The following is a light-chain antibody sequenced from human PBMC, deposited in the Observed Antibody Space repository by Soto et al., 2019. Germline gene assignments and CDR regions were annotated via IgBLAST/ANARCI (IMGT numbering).Light chain of an antibody. CDR3: QKYSIVPL. CDR2: AAS. Sequence: DIQMTQSPSSLTASVGDRVTITCRASQGISNYIAWYQQKPGKAPKLLIYAASTLQSGVPSRFSGSGSGTDFTLTINSLQPEDVATYSCQKYSIVPLFVPGTKVHIK. J-gene: IGKJ3*01. V-gene: IGKV1-27*01. CDR1: QGISNY.